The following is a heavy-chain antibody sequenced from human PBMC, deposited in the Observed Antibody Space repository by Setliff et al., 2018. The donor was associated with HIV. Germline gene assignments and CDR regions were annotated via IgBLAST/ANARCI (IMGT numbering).Heavy chain of an antibody. Sequence: GGSLRLSCAASGFSFSQYGMHWVRQAPGKGLQWVAVMGYDGSKKYYADSVKGRFTISRDNSKNTLYLQRNSLRAEDTATYYCAKVGLYDSFGYANGLPDAFDTWGQGTMVTVSS. CDR2: MGYDGSKK. CDR3: AKVGLYDSFGYANGLPDAFDT. J-gene: IGHJ3*02. D-gene: IGHD3-22*01. CDR1: GFSFSQYG. V-gene: IGHV3-33*06.